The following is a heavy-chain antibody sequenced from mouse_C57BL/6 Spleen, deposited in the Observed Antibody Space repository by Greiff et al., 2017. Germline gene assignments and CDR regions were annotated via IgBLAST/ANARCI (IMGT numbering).Heavy chain of an antibody. CDR2: IRNKANGYTT. V-gene: IGHV7-3*01. Sequence: DVMLVESGGGLVQPGGSLSLSCAASGFTFTDYYMSWVRQPPGKALEWLGFIRNKANGYTTEYSASVKGRFTISRDNSQSILYLQMNALRAEDSATYYCARYSYSGNYGGYFDVWGTGTTVTVSS. CDR3: ARYSYSGNYGGYFDV. D-gene: IGHD2-1*01. CDR1: GFTFTDYY. J-gene: IGHJ1*03.